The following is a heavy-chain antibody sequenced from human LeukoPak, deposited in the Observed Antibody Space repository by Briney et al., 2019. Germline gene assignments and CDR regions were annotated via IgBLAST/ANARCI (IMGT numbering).Heavy chain of an antibody. J-gene: IGHJ4*02. Sequence: LGGSLRLSCAASGLTFRNYGMHWVRQAPGKGLEWVAIISYDGTNKYYADSVKGRFTISKDNSQNTLYLQMNSLRAEDTAVYYCASHRGDYATGYFDYWGQGTLVTVSS. V-gene: IGHV3-30*03. CDR3: ASHRGDYATGYFDY. CDR1: GLTFRNYG. CDR2: ISYDGTNK. D-gene: IGHD1-1*01.